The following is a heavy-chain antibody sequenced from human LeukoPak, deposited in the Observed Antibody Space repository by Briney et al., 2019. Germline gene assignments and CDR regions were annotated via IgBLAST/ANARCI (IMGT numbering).Heavy chain of an antibody. V-gene: IGHV4-59*01. CDR2: IYYSGST. CDR3: ARSGYQLLSGPFDY. Sequence: SSETLSLTCTVSGGSICSYYWSWIRQPPGKGLEWIGYIYYSGSTNYNPSLKSRVTISVDTSKNQFSLKLSSVTAADTAVYYCARSGYQLLSGPFDYWGQGTLVTVSS. CDR1: GGSICSYY. D-gene: IGHD2-2*01. J-gene: IGHJ4*02.